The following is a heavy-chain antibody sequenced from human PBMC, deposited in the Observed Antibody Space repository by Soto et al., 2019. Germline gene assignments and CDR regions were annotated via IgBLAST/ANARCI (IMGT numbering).Heavy chain of an antibody. CDR1: GFNFSSYW. D-gene: IGHD6-13*01. CDR3: ARRSMTLAAAGTAFDI. CDR2: INSDGSST. Sequence: GGSLRLSCAASGFNFSSYWMHWVRQAPGKGLVWVSRINSDGSSTSYADSVKGRFTSSRDNAKNTLYLQMNSLRAEDTAVYYCARRSMTLAAAGTAFDIWGQGTMVTVSS. J-gene: IGHJ3*02. V-gene: IGHV3-74*01.